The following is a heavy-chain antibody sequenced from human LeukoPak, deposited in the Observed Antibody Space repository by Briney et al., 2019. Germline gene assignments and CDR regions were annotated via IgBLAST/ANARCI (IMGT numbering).Heavy chain of an antibody. CDR3: ARSGSGYYSYYFDY. CDR2: INWNSDSI. J-gene: IGHJ4*02. D-gene: IGHD3-22*01. CDR1: GFTFDDYA. Sequence: PGGSLRLSCAVSGFTFDDYAMHWVRQVPGKGLEWVSGINWNSDSIGYADSVKGRFTTSRDNAKNSLYLQMNSLRAEDTAVYYCARSGSGYYSYYFDYWGQGTLVTVSS. V-gene: IGHV3-9*01.